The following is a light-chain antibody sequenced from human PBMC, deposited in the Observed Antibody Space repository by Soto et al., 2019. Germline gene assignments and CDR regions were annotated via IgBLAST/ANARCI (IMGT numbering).Light chain of an antibody. Sequence: EVVLTQSPDTLSLPPGERATLSCRASQSISSYLAWYQQKPGQAPRLLIYDASSRATGIPARFSGSGSGTDFTLTIRSLEPEDFAVYYCQQLTDWPPQGTFGQGTQGEIK. V-gene: IGKV3-11*01. J-gene: IGKJ1*01. CDR1: QSISSY. CDR3: QQLTDWPPQGT. CDR2: DAS.